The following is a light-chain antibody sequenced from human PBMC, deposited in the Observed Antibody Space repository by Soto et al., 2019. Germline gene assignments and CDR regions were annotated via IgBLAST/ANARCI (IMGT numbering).Light chain of an antibody. CDR2: ENN. CDR1: GSNIGKNY. CDR3: GTWDNSLSAWV. Sequence: QAVVTQPPSVSAAPGQKVIMSCSGSGSNIGKNYVSWYLQLPGTAPKLLIYENNLRPSGIPDRFSGSKSGTSATLGITGLRTGDEADYYCGTWDNSLSAWVFGGGTKLTVL. J-gene: IGLJ3*02. V-gene: IGLV1-51*02.